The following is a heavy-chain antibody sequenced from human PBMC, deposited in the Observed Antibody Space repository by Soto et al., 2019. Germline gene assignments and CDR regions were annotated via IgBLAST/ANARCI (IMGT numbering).Heavy chain of an antibody. V-gene: IGHV4-30-4*08. D-gene: IGHD3-22*01. CDR3: ARVVIDDYYFDY. J-gene: IGHJ4*02. CDR1: GGSISSGGYY. CDR2: IYYSGST. Sequence: SETLSLTCTVSGGSISSGGYYWSWIRQHPGKGLEWIGYIYYSGSTYYNPSLKSRVTISVDTSKNQFSLKLSSVTAADTAVYYCARVVIDDYYFDYWGQGTLVTVSS.